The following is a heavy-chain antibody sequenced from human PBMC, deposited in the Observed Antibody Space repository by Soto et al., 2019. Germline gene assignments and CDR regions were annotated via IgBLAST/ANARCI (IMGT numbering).Heavy chain of an antibody. CDR2: IYYSGST. V-gene: IGHV4-39*01. Sequence: SEXLSLTCTVSGGSISSSSYYWGWIRHPPCKGLERIGSIYYSGSTYYNPSLKSRVTISVDTSKNQFSLKLSSVTAADTAVYYCARLKGMGGIGSYYYSYMDVWGKGTTVTVSS. CDR3: ARLKGMGGIGSYYYSYMDV. J-gene: IGHJ6*03. CDR1: GGSISSSSYY. D-gene: IGHD3-16*01.